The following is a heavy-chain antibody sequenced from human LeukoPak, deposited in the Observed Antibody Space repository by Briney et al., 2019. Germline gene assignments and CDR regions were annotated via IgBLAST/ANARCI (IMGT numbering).Heavy chain of an antibody. J-gene: IGHJ3*02. D-gene: IGHD2/OR15-2a*01. CDR1: GFTFSSYG. CDR3: AKVNPPAPLYAFDI. V-gene: IGHV3-30*18. Sequence: GRSLRLSCAASGFTFSSYGMHWVRQAPGKGLEWVPVISYDGSNKYYADSVKGRFTISRDNSKNTLYLQMNSLRAEDTAVYYCAKVNPPAPLYAFDIWGQGTMVTVSS. CDR2: ISYDGSNK.